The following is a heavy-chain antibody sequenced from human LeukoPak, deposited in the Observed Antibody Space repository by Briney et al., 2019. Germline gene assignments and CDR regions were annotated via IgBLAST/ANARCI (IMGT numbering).Heavy chain of an antibody. CDR3: ARETSSGWYVDY. Sequence: GGSLRLSCAASGFTFSDYYMSWIRQAPGKGLEWVSYISSSGSTIYYADSVKGRFTISRDNTKNSLYLQMNSLRAEDTAVYYCARETSSGWYVDYWGQGTLVTVSS. CDR2: ISSSGSTI. J-gene: IGHJ4*02. V-gene: IGHV3-11*04. CDR1: GFTFSDYY. D-gene: IGHD6-19*01.